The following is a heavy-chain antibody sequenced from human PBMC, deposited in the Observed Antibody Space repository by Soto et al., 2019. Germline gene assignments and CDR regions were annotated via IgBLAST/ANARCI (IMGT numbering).Heavy chain of an antibody. V-gene: IGHV4-59*01. CDR2: IYYSGST. CDR1: GGSISSYY. D-gene: IGHD2-15*01. Sequence: SETLSLTCTVSGGSISSYYWSWIRQPPGKGLEWIGCIYYSGSTNYNPSLKSRVTISVDTSKNQFSLKLSSVTAADTAVYYCGRGVDGGNSDYWGQGTLVTVSS. CDR3: GRGVDGGNSDY. J-gene: IGHJ4*02.